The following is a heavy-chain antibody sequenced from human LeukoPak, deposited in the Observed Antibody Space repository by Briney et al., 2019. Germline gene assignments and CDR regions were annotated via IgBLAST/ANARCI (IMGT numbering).Heavy chain of an antibody. D-gene: IGHD6-13*01. CDR2: INHSGST. CDR3: ARALAAAGTNYYYYMDV. CDR1: GGSFSGYY. Sequence: SETLSHTCAVYGGSFSGYYWSWIHQPPGKGLEWIGEINHSGSTNYNPSLKSRVTISVDTSKNQFSLKLSSVTAADTAVYYCARALAAAGTNYYYYMDVWGKGTTVTVSS. V-gene: IGHV4-34*01. J-gene: IGHJ6*03.